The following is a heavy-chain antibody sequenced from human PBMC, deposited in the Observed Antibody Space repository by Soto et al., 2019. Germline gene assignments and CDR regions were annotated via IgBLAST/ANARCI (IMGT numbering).Heavy chain of an antibody. D-gene: IGHD3-3*01. CDR1: GFMFSRYA. Sequence: QVQLVESGGRVVQPGGSLRLSCAASGFMFSRYAIHWVRQAPGKGLEWVAVISTDGSVNYYADSVRGRFSISRDKSKNTVYLEMNGMRDDDTAVFYCARSRSGAVPDSFGYWGQGTLVTVSS. V-gene: IGHV3-30-3*01. CDR3: ARSRSGAVPDSFGY. J-gene: IGHJ1*01. CDR2: ISTDGSVN.